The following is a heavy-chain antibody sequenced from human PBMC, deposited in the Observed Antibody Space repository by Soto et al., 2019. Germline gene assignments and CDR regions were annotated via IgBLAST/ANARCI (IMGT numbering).Heavy chain of an antibody. D-gene: IGHD3-22*01. J-gene: IGHJ4*02. V-gene: IGHV4-30-4*01. Sequence: QVQLQESGPGLVKPSQTLSLTCTVSGGSISSGDYYWSWIRQPPGKGLEWIGYIYYSGSTYYNPSLKRRVTISVDTSKNQFSLKLSSVTAADTAVYYCARAGRYYYDSSGPDYWGQGTLVTVSS. CDR2: IYYSGST. CDR3: ARAGRYYYDSSGPDY. CDR1: GGSISSGDYY.